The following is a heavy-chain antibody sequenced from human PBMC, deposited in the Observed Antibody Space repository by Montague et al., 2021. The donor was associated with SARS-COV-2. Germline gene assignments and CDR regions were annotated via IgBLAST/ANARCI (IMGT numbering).Heavy chain of an antibody. D-gene: IGHD5-24*01. CDR2: IYHSGRT. J-gene: IGHJ4*02. CDR1: GGSISSNNW. Sequence: SETLSLTCAVSGGSISSNNWWNWVRQAPGKGLEWIGEIYHSGRTNYNPSLKSRVTISVDKSKNQYSLILSSVTAADTAMYYCAREGSRDGYNEGFDYWGQGTLVNVSP. V-gene: IGHV4-4*02. CDR3: AREGSRDGYNEGFDY.